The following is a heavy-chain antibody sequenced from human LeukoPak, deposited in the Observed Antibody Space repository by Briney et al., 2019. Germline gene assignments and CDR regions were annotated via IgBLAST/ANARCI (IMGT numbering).Heavy chain of an antibody. D-gene: IGHD5-12*01. CDR1: GFTFSRHW. Sequence: PGGSLSLSCAASGFTFSRHWMHWVRQAPGKGLVWVSRIKEDGTYTSYVDSVKGRFTMSRDNARNTLYLEMNSLRAEDTAVYYCVRLVGGDIDYWGQGTLVTVSS. CDR2: IKEDGTYT. J-gene: IGHJ4*02. V-gene: IGHV3-74*01. CDR3: VRLVGGDIDY.